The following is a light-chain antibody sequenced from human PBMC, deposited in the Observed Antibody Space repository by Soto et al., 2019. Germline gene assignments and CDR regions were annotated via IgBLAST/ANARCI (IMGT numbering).Light chain of an antibody. CDR1: QSVSSN. Sequence: EIVMTQSPATLSVSPGERATLSCRASQSVSSNLAWYQQKPGRAPRLLIFAASTRATGIPARFSGSGSGTDFTLTISSLQSEDFAVYYCQQYYDWPITFGQGTRLEIK. CDR3: QQYYDWPIT. V-gene: IGKV3-15*01. CDR2: AAS. J-gene: IGKJ5*01.